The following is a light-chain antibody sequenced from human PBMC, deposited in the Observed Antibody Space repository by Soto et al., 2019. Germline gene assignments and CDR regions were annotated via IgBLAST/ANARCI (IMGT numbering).Light chain of an antibody. J-gene: IGKJ2*01. V-gene: IGKV1-5*01. CDR3: QQYNSYSPRYT. Sequence: DIQMTQSPSTLSASVGDRVTITCRASQSISSWLAWYQQKPGKAPKLLIYDASSLESGVPSRFSGSGSGTEVTLTISSLQPDDFATYYCQQYNSYSPRYTFGQGTKLEIK. CDR1: QSISSW. CDR2: DAS.